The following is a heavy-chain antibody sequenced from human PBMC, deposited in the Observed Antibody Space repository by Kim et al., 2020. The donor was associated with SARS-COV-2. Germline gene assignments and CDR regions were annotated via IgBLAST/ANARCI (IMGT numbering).Heavy chain of an antibody. J-gene: IGHJ3*02. CDR2: IYYSGST. D-gene: IGHD3-22*01. CDR1: GGSISNYY. Sequence: SETLSLTCTVSGGSISNYYWSWIRQPPGKGLEWIGYIYYSGSTNYNPSLKSRVTISADTSKNQFSLKLSSVTAADTAVYYCARHMGYDSSGYYYDAFDIWGQGTMVTVSS. V-gene: IGHV4-59*08. CDR3: ARHMGYDSSGYYYDAFDI.